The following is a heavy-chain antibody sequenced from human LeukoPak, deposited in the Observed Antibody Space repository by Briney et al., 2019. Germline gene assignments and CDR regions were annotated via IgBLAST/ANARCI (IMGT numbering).Heavy chain of an antibody. D-gene: IGHD4-17*01. Sequence: PGGSLRLSCAASGFTFSSYGMHWVRQAPGKGLDWVAFIRYDGSNKYYADSVKGRFTISRDNSKNTLYPQMNSLRAEDTAVYYCAKNYGDRGPLDYWCQGTLVTVSS. CDR2: IRYDGSNK. V-gene: IGHV3-30*02. CDR3: AKNYGDRGPLDY. CDR1: GFTFSSYG. J-gene: IGHJ4*02.